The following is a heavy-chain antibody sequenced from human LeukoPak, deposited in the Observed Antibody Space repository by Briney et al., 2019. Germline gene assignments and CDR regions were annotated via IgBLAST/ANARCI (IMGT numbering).Heavy chain of an antibody. J-gene: IGHJ6*02. Sequence: SVKVSCKASGDSFDIYVINWVRQAPGQGLEWMGRIIPIFNTANYAQKFQGRVTITADKSTTTAYMELTNLRSDDTAAYFCARNCGGGANCYNLFGMDVWGQGTTVTVSS. CDR2: IIPIFNTA. V-gene: IGHV1-69*06. D-gene: IGHD2-21*01. CDR3: ARNCGGGANCYNLFGMDV. CDR1: GDSFDIYV.